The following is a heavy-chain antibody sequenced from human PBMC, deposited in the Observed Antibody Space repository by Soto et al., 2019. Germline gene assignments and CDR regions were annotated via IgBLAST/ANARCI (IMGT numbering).Heavy chain of an antibody. Sequence: QVQLVQSGAEVKKPGASVKVSCTASGYTFSSYGISWVRQAPGQGLEWMGWISAYNGNTNYAQKVQGRVTMTTDTSTSTADMDLRSLRSDDTAIYYCARDKGDGSGSYYGYWGQGTLVTVSS. J-gene: IGHJ4*02. D-gene: IGHD3-10*01. CDR2: ISAYNGNT. CDR3: ARDKGDGSGSYYGY. CDR1: GYTFSSYG. V-gene: IGHV1-18*01.